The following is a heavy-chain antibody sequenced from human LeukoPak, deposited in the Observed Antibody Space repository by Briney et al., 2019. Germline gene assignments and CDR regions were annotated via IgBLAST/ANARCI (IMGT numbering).Heavy chain of an antibody. J-gene: IGHJ4*02. CDR1: GGSISSYY. CDR2: IYTSGST. V-gene: IGHV4-4*07. D-gene: IGHD3-3*01. CDR3: ARDRPGRYDFWSGYSDY. Sequence: PSETLSLTCTVSGGSISSYYWSWIRQPAGKGLEWIGRIYTSGSTNYNPPLKSRVTISVDTSKNQFSLKLSSVTAADTAVYYCARDRPGRYDFWSGYSDYWGQGTLVTVSS.